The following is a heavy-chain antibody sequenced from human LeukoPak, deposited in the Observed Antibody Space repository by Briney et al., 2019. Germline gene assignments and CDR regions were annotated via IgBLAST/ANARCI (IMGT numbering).Heavy chain of an antibody. Sequence: PSETLSLTCTVSGGSISSYYWSWFRQPAGKGLEWIGRIYTSGSTNYNPSLKSRVTMSVDTSKNQFSLKLSSVTPADTAVYYCARDPIHYVVSGDDYWGQGTLVTVSS. CDR2: IYTSGST. CDR3: ARDPIHYVVSGDDY. D-gene: IGHD3-10*01. CDR1: GGSISSYY. V-gene: IGHV4-4*07. J-gene: IGHJ4*02.